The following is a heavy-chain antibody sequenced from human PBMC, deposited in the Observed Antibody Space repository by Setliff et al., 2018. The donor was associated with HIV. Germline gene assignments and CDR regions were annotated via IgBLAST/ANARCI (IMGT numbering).Heavy chain of an antibody. Sequence: PGGSLRLSCAASGFTFSTYGMQWVRQAPGKGLEWVAFIRYDGSNQYYADSVKGRFTISRDNAKNSLYLQMNSLRAEDTALYYCARDLGSGRFSWNNNWGQGTLVTVSS. D-gene: IGHD1-26*01. V-gene: IGHV3-30*02. J-gene: IGHJ4*02. CDR3: ARDLGSGRFSWNNN. CDR1: GFTFSTYG. CDR2: IRYDGSNQ.